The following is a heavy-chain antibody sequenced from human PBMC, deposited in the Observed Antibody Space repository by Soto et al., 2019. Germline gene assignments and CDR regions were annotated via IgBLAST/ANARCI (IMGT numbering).Heavy chain of an antibody. V-gene: IGHV3-43*01. D-gene: IGHD6-19*01. CDR1: GFTFDDYT. Sequence: PGGSLGLSCAASGFTFDDYTMHWVRQAPGKGLEWVSLISWDGGSTYYADSVKGRFTISRDNSKNSLYLQMNSLRTEDTALYYCAKGLAVAGTYYYGMDVWGQGTTVTVSS. CDR2: ISWDGGST. J-gene: IGHJ6*02. CDR3: AKGLAVAGTYYYGMDV.